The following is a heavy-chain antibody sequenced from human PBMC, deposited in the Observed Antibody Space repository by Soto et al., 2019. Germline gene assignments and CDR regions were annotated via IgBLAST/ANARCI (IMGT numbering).Heavy chain of an antibody. CDR3: ARSDTAGHRGFDI. Sequence: QVQLVQSGAEMREPGSSVKVSCKASGGTFSSSAINWLRQAPGQGPEWMGGIIPTFGTANYIEKLRGRVTITADTSTSTAYMEVSSLTSEDTAMYFCARSDTAGHRGFDIWGQGTMVTVSS. V-gene: IGHV1-69*06. D-gene: IGHD6-19*01. J-gene: IGHJ3*02. CDR2: IIPTFGTA. CDR1: GGTFSSSA.